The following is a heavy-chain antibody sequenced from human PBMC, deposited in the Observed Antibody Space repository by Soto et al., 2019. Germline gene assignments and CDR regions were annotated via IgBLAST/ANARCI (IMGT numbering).Heavy chain of an antibody. CDR3: ARLTYSSSDYYYYYGMDV. Sequence: GESLKISCKGSGYSFTSYWISWVRQMPGKGLEWMGRIDPSDSYTNYSPSFQGHVTISADKSISTAYLQWSSPKASDTAMYYCARLTYSSSDYYYYYGMDVWGQGTTVTVSS. J-gene: IGHJ6*02. CDR1: GYSFTSYW. D-gene: IGHD6-6*01. CDR2: IDPSDSYT. V-gene: IGHV5-10-1*01.